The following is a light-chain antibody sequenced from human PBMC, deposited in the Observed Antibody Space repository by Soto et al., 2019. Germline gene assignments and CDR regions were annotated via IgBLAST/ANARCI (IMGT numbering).Light chain of an antibody. J-gene: IGLJ2*01. Sequence: QSVLTQPPSVSAAPGQRVTISCSGSSYNIGNNYVSWYQQLPGTAPKLFIYDNNKRPSGIPDRFSGSKSGTSATLGITGLQTGDKADYYCGTWDSSLSAVVFGGGTKLTVL. CDR3: GTWDSSLSAVV. V-gene: IGLV1-51*01. CDR1: SYNIGNNY. CDR2: DNN.